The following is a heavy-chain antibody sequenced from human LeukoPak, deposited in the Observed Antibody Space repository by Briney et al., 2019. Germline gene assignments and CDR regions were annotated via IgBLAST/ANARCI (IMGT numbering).Heavy chain of an antibody. CDR1: GFAFSFFA. J-gene: IGHJ6*02. V-gene: IGHV3-23*01. Sequence: GGSLRLSCEASGFAFSFFAMSWLRHAPGKGLEGVSTINANSGTRSYVASVRGRFTISRDNSKNTLYLQMNSLRAEDTAVYYCAKDLATYREEDIVATRWIYYYYYGMDVWGQGTTVTASS. CDR3: AKDLATYREEDIVATRWIYYYYYGMDV. D-gene: IGHD5-12*01. CDR2: INANSGTR.